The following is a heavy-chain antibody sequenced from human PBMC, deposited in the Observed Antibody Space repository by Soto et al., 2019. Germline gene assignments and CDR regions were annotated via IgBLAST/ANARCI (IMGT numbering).Heavy chain of an antibody. D-gene: IGHD3-10*02. Sequence: KTSETLSLTCTVSGGSISSSNYYWGWIRQPPGKGLEWIGSIYYSGSTSYNSSLKSRVTISVDTSKNQFSLRLSPVTAADTAVYYCASPMLGAFDMWGEGTMVTVSS. CDR3: ASPMLGAFDM. V-gene: IGHV4-39*01. CDR1: GGSISSSNYY. J-gene: IGHJ3*02. CDR2: IYYSGST.